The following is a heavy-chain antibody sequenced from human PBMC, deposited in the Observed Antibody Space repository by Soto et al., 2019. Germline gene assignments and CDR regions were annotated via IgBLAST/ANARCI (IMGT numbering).Heavy chain of an antibody. CDR3: ARDVCNFWSGYCYYYYGMDV. J-gene: IGHJ6*02. CDR1: GGSISSSNW. CDR2: IYHSGST. V-gene: IGHV4-4*02. D-gene: IGHD3-3*01. Sequence: PSETLSLTCAASGGSISSSNWWSWVRQPPGKGLEWIGEIYHSGSTNYNPSLKSRVTISVDKSKNQFSLKLSSVTAADTAVYYCARDVCNFWSGYCYYYYGMDVWGQGTTVTVSS.